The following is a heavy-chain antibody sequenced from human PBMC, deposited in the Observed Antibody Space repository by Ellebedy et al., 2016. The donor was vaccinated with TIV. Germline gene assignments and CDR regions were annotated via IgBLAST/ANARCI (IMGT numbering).Heavy chain of an antibody. J-gene: IGHJ4*02. CDR3: ARGAGNDFVWGSYRHRPFDS. D-gene: IGHD3-16*02. V-gene: IGHV3-53*01. CDR2: IYSGGST. CDR1: GFTVSSKY. Sequence: GGSLRLSCAASGFTVSSKYMCWVRQAPGKGLECISIIYSGGSTYYADSLEGRFTISRDNSKNTLYLQMDGLRAEDTAVYYCARGAGNDFVWGSYRHRPFDSWGQGTLVTVSS.